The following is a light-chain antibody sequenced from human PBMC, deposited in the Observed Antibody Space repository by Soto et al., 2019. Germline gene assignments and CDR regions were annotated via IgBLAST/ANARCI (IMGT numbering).Light chain of an antibody. J-gene: IGLJ3*02. V-gene: IGLV1-40*01. CDR1: SSNIGAGYD. CDR3: QSYDRSLSGWV. CDR2: VNT. Sequence: QSVLTQPPSVSGAPGQRVTISCIGSSSNIGAGYDAQWYQQLPGAAPKLVIFVNTNRPSGVPDRFSGSKSGTSASLAITGLQAEDEADYYCQSYDRSLSGWVFGTGTQLTVL.